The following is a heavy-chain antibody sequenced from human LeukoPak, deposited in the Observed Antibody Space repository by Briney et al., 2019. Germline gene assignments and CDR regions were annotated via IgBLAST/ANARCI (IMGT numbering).Heavy chain of an antibody. D-gene: IGHD3-9*01. J-gene: IGHJ4*02. V-gene: IGHV3-49*04. CDR2: IRSKAYGGTT. CDR3: TSNYDILTGPNEAANNDY. Sequence: GGSLRLSCAASGFTFSSYGMHWVRQAPGKGLEWVGFIRSKAYGGTTEYAASVKGRFTISRDDSKSIAYLQMNSLKTEDTAVYYCTSNYDILTGPNEAANNDYWGQGTLVTVSS. CDR1: GFTFSSYG.